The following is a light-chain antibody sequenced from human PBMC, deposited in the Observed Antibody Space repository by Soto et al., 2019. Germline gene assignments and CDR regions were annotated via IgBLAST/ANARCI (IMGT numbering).Light chain of an antibody. CDR1: QSVSSY. J-gene: IGKJ1*01. CDR3: QQRSNWPVT. Sequence: EIVLTQSPATLSSSPGERATLSCRASQSVSSYLAWYQQKPGQAPRLLIYDASNRATGIPARFSGSGSGTDFTLTISSLEPEDFAVYYCQQRSNWPVTFGQGTKV. CDR2: DAS. V-gene: IGKV3-11*01.